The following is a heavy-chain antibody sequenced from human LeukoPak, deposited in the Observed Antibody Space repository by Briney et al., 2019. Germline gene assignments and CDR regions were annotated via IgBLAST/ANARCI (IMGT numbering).Heavy chain of an antibody. CDR3: ARVLVGATPFDY. D-gene: IGHD1-26*01. J-gene: IGHJ4*02. V-gene: IGHV4-34*01. Sequence: SSETLSLTCAVYGGSFSGYYWSWIRQPPGKGLEWIGSIYYSGSTYYNPSLKSRVTISVDTSKNQFSLKLSSVTAADTAVYYCARVLVGATPFDYWGQGTLVTVSS. CDR1: GGSFSGYY. CDR2: IYYSGST.